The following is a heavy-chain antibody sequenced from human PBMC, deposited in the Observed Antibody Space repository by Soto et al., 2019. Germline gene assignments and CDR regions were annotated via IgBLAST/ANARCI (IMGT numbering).Heavy chain of an antibody. CDR3: ARDAAYYDSSPSPLDV. CDR2: ISYDGSNK. D-gene: IGHD3-3*01. CDR1: GFRLSPYW. V-gene: IGHV3-30-3*01. Sequence: PGGSLRLSCEPSGFRLSPYWMNWMRQVPGKGLEWVAVISYDGSNKYYAGSVKGRFTISRDNSKNTLYLQMNSLRAEDTAVYYWARDAAYYDSSPSPLDVWGQGTTVTVSS. J-gene: IGHJ6*01.